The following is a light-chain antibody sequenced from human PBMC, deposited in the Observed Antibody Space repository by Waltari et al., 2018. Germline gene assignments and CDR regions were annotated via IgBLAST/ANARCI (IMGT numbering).Light chain of an antibody. CDR2: EVS. CDR3: SSSATGGSYFV. J-gene: IGLJ1*01. V-gene: IGLV2-8*01. Sequence: QSALTQPPSASGSPGQSVTISCTGTSSDVGGDNCVSWYQQYPGKAPTLLISEVSKRPSGVPNRFSGSKSGNTASLTVSGLQAEDEADYYCSSSATGGSYFVFGTGTRVTVL. CDR1: SSDVGGDNC.